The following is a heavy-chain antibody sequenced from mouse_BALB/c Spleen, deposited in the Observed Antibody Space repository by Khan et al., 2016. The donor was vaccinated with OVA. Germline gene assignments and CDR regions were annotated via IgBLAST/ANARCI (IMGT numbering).Heavy chain of an antibody. CDR2: ISYSGST. Sequence: EVKLLESGPGLVKPSQSLSLTCTVTGYSITSDYAWNWIRQFPGNKLEWMGYISYSGSTSYNPSLKSRISITRDTSKNQFFLQLNSVTTEDTATYYCARITTNFYYAMDYWGQGTSVTVSS. CDR3: ARITTNFYYAMDY. V-gene: IGHV3-2*02. CDR1: GYSITSDYA. D-gene: IGHD1-1*01. J-gene: IGHJ4*01.